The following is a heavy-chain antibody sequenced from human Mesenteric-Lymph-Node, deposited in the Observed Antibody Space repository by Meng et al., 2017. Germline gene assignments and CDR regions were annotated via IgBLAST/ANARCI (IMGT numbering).Heavy chain of an antibody. V-gene: IGHV3-11*04. CDR1: GFTLSDYY. Sequence: QVQLVDVGGGLVNAGGALRLSVAADGFTLSDYYITLIRQPPGQGLEWIVSISPTGGSLYYADSVKGRFSISRDNAKSSLSLQMNSLRLEDTAVYYCARDHGFLNWFDPWGQGTLVTVSS. J-gene: IGHJ5*02. CDR2: ISPTGGSL. CDR3: ARDHGFLNWFDP. D-gene: IGHD2/OR15-2a*01.